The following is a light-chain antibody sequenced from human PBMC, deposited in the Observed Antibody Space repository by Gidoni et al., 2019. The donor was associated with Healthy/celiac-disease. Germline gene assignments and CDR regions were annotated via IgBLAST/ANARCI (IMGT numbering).Light chain of an antibody. J-gene: IGKJ2*02. Sequence: IQITPSPSSLSASVGDRVTITCRASQSISSYLNWYQQKPGKAPKLLIYAASSLQSGVPSRFSGSGSGTDFTLTISSLQPEDFATYYCQQSYSTSRTFGHGTKLEIK. CDR3: QQSYSTSRT. CDR2: AAS. V-gene: IGKV1-39*01. CDR1: QSISSY.